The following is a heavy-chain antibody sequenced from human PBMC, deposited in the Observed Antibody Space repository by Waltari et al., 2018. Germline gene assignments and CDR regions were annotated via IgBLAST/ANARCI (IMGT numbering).Heavy chain of an antibody. J-gene: IGHJ6*02. V-gene: IGHV3-53*01. CDR1: GFTVSSNY. CDR3: STIGTSRYYYYGMDV. Sequence: EVQLVESGGGLIQPGGSLRLSCAASGFTVSSNYMSWVRQAPGKGLEWVSVIYSGGSTYYADSVKGRFTISRDNSKNTLYLQMNSLRAEDTAVYYCSTIGTSRYYYYGMDVWGQGTTVTVSS. D-gene: IGHD5-12*01. CDR2: IYSGGST.